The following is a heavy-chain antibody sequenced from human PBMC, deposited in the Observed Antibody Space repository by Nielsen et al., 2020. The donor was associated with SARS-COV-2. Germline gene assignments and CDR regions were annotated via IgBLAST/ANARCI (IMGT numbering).Heavy chain of an antibody. CDR1: GGTFNNYA. Sequence: SVKVSCKTSGGTFNNYAVSWVRQAPGQGLEWMGGIIPIFDMAKYAQKFQGRVAISADKSTSTAYMELSSLRSDDTAVYYCARGGFAVVFPTYDYWGQGTLVTVSS. CDR2: IIPIFDMA. V-gene: IGHV1-69*10. CDR3: ARGGFAVVFPTYDY. D-gene: IGHD3-3*01. J-gene: IGHJ4*02.